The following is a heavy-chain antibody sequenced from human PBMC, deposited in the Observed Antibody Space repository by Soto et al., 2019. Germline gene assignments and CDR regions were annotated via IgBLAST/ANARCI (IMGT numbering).Heavy chain of an antibody. V-gene: IGHV1-8*01. D-gene: IGHD1-26*01. CDR3: ARDRWGMGATPSVVAFDI. J-gene: IGHJ3*02. Sequence: ASVKVSCKASGYTFTSYDINWVRQATGQGLEWMGWMNPNSGNTGYAQKFQGRVTMTRNTSIITAYMELSSLRSDDTAVYYCARDRWGMGATPSVVAFDIWGQGTMVTVSS. CDR2: MNPNSGNT. CDR1: GYTFTSYD.